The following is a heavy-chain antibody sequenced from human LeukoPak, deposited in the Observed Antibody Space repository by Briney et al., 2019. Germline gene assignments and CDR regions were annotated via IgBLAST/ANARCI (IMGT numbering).Heavy chain of an antibody. J-gene: IGHJ4*02. V-gene: IGHV3-30-3*01. D-gene: IGHD3-10*01. Sequence: GGSLRLSCAASGFIFSNYWMSWVRQAPGKGLEWVAVISYDGSNKYYADSVKGRFTISRDNSKNTLYLQMNSLRAEDTAVYYCARSRDYYGSGSSHFDYWGQGTLVTVSS. CDR2: ISYDGSNK. CDR1: GFIFSNYW. CDR3: ARSRDYYGSGSSHFDY.